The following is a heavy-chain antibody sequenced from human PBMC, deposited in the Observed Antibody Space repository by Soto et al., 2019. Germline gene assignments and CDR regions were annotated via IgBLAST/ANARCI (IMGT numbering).Heavy chain of an antibody. CDR1: GGTFSSYA. CDR2: IIPIFGTA. Sequence: QVQLVQSGAEVKKPGSSVKVSCKASGGTFSSYAISWVRQAPGQGLEWMGGIIPIFGTANYAQKFQGRVTITADESTSTAYMELSSLRSEDTAVYCCARGGITMVRGVDYYYGMDVWGQGTTVTVSS. D-gene: IGHD3-10*01. CDR3: ARGGITMVRGVDYYYGMDV. V-gene: IGHV1-69*01. J-gene: IGHJ6*02.